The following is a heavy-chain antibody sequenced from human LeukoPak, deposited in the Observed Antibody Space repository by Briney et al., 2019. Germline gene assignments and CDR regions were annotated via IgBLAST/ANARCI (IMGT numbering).Heavy chain of an antibody. Sequence: GGSLRLPCAASGFTFSSYVMSWVRQAPGKGLEWIAYINHDAEMIFYPDFVKGRFTISRDNAKKSLYLQMNALRYEDTAIYYCARDHDWAFDLWGQGTLVTVSS. V-gene: IGHV3-48*02. CDR1: GFTFSSYV. J-gene: IGHJ4*02. CDR3: ARDHDWAFDL. CDR2: INHDAEMI. D-gene: IGHD3-9*01.